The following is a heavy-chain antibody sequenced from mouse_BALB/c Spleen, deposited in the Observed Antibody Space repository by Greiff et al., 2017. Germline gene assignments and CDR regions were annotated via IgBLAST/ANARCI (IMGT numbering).Heavy chain of an antibody. CDR1: GYTFTSYT. D-gene: IGHD2-1*01. J-gene: IGHJ4*01. CDR3: ARWSLREENAMDY. Sequence: VQLVESGAELARPGASVKMSCKASGYTFTSYTMHWVKQRPGQGLEWIGYINPSSGYTNYNQKFKDKATLTADKSSSTAYMQLSSLTSEDSAVYYCARWSLREENAMDYWGQGTSVTVSS. V-gene: IGHV1-4*01. CDR2: INPSSGYT.